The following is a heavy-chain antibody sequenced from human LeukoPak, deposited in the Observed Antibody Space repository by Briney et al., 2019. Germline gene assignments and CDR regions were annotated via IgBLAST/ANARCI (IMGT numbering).Heavy chain of an antibody. D-gene: IGHD5-18*01. V-gene: IGHV3-11*01. CDR3: ARRRHGYSYGMDV. CDR2: ISSSGNTI. Sequence: GSLRLSCAASGFTFSDYYMSWIRQAPGKELEWVSFISSSGNTIYYADSVKGRFTISRDNAKNSLYLQMSSLRAEDTAVYYCARRRHGYSYGMDVWGQGTTVTVSS. CDR1: GFTFSDYY. J-gene: IGHJ6*02.